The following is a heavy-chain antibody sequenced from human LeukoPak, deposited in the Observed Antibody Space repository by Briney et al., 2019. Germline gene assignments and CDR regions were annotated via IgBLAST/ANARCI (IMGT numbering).Heavy chain of an antibody. V-gene: IGHV1-18*01. CDR3: ARGRSTMVRGVIITPPYFDY. CDR2: ISAYNGNT. D-gene: IGHD3-10*01. Sequence: ASVKVSCKASGYTFTSYGISWVRQAPGQGLEWMGWISAYNGNTNYAQKLQGRVTMTTDTSTSTAYMELRSLRSDDTAVYYCARGRSTMVRGVIITPPYFDYWGQGTLVTVSS. J-gene: IGHJ4*02. CDR1: GYTFTSYG.